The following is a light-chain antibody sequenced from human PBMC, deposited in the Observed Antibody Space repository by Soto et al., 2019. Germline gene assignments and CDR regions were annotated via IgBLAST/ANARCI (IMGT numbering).Light chain of an antibody. CDR2: RIF. J-gene: IGKJ3*01. CDR1: QSVSGY. Sequence: EIVMTQSPGTVSVFPGETVTLSCRASQSVSGYLDWFHQKPGQAPRLVLLRIFTRAIGVPARFSGSGSETEFTLSISSLQPEDFATYYCQQTHSLPLSFGPGTKVDIK. CDR3: QQTHSLPLS. V-gene: IGKV3-15*01.